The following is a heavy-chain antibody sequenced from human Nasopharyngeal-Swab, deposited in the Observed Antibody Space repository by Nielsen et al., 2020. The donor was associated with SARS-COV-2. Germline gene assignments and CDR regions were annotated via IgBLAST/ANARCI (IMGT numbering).Heavy chain of an antibody. CDR3: VRERLTGGGAFDI. J-gene: IGHJ3*02. CDR2: IKQDGSEA. D-gene: IGHD2-15*01. Sequence: GGSLRLSCAASGFPFSVYWMTWVRQAPGGGLEWVANIKQDGSEAFYADSVKGRFTISRDNAKRSLYLQLNSLSADDTALFYCVRERLTGGGAFDIWGQGTMVTVSS. CDR1: GFPFSVYW. V-gene: IGHV3-7*01.